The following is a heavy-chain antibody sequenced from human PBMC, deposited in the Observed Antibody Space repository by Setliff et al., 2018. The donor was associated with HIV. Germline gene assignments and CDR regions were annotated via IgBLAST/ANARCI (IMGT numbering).Heavy chain of an antibody. J-gene: IGHJ4*02. V-gene: IGHV4-4*09. D-gene: IGHD3-10*01. CDR2: IYTSGST. CDR3: ASLDGHNSGYFDY. Sequence: SETLSLTCTVSGGSISSYYWSWIRQPPGKGLEWIGYIYTSGSTNNNPSLKSRVTISVDTSKNQFSLKLSSVTAADTAVYYCASLDGHNSGYFDYWGQGTLVTVSS. CDR1: GGSISSYY.